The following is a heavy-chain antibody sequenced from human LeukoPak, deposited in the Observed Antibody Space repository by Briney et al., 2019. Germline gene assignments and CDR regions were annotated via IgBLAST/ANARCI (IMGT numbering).Heavy chain of an antibody. CDR3: ARDAYYDSSGYCHY. CDR1: GFTFSDYY. V-gene: IGHV3-11*04. J-gene: IGHJ4*02. CDR2: INSSGSTI. Sequence: PGGSRRLSCAASGFTFSDYYMSWIRQAPGKGLEWVSYINSSGSTIYYADSVKGRFTISRDNAKNSLYLQMNSLRAEDTAVYYCARDAYYDSSGYCHYWGQGTLVTVSS. D-gene: IGHD3-22*01.